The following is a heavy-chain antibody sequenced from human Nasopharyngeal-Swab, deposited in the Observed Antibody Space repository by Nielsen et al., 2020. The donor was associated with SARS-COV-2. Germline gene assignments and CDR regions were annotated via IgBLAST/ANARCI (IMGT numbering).Heavy chain of an antibody. CDR2: IKRKSDGGTT. Sequence: GESLKISCAASGFTFSNAWMSWVRQAPGKGLEWVGRIKRKSDGGTTDYAAPVKGRFTISRDDSKNTLYLQMNSLKTEDTAVYYCTTLSGYPGGYWGQGTLVTVSS. D-gene: IGHD4-23*01. V-gene: IGHV3-15*01. CDR1: GFTFSNAW. J-gene: IGHJ4*02. CDR3: TTLSGYPGGY.